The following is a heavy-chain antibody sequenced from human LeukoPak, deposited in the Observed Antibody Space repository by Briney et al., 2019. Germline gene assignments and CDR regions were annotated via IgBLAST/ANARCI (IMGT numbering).Heavy chain of an antibody. CDR1: GYSFTSYW. V-gene: IGHV5-51*01. CDR3: ARVGADYDTLTGYDY. CDR2: IYPDDSDT. J-gene: IGHJ4*02. Sequence: GESLKISCKGSGYSFTSYWIGWVRQMPGKGLEWMGIIYPDDSDTRHSPSFQGQFTISADKSISTAYLQWSSLRASDTAMYYCARVGADYDTLTGYDYWGQGTLVTVSS. D-gene: IGHD3-9*01.